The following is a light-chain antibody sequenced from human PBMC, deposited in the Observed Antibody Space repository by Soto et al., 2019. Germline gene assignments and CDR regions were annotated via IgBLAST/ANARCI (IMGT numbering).Light chain of an antibody. Sequence: EIVLTQSPGTLSLSPGERATLSCRASQSVNSGLAWYQHKPGQAPRLLISGASSRATGIPDRFSGSGSATDLTLTISRLEPEDFALYYCQHYGRSPSTFGQGTRLEIK. V-gene: IGKV3-20*01. CDR3: QHYGRSPST. CDR1: QSVNSG. J-gene: IGKJ5*01. CDR2: GAS.